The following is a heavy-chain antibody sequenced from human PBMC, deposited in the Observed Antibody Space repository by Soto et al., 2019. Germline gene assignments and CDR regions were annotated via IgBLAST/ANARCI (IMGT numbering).Heavy chain of an antibody. CDR2: IYYSGNT. Sequence: PSETLSLTCTVSGGSVSSSIDYWGWIRQPPGKGLEWIGYIYYSGNTYYNPSLKSRVTISVDTSKNQFFLRLSSVTAADTAVYYCARWAAAAGTTLYYGMDVWGQGTTVTVSS. CDR1: GGSVSSSIDY. D-gene: IGHD6-13*01. V-gene: IGHV4-39*07. J-gene: IGHJ6*02. CDR3: ARWAAAAGTTLYYGMDV.